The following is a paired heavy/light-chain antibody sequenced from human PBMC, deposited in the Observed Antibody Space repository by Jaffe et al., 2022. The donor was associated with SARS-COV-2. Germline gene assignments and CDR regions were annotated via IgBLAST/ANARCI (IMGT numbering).Heavy chain of an antibody. D-gene: IGHD4-17*01. CDR2: VSFSGRT. CDR3: ARALDYGDYHWFDP. Sequence: QVQLQESGPGLVKPSQTLSLTCTVSGGSISSSNSYWSWIRQPAGKGLEWIGRVSFSGRTTYNPSLKSRVTISGDSSKNQFSLKLSSVTAADTAVYYCARALDYGDYHWFDPWGQGTLVTVSS. CDR1: GGSISSSNSY. J-gene: IGHJ5*02. V-gene: IGHV4-61*02.
Light chain of an antibody. Sequence: QPVLTQPPSVSGAPGQRVTISCTGSSSNIGANYDVHWYQRLPGTAPKLLIYGYNNRPSGVPDRFSGSKSGTSASLAITGPQAEDEADYYCQSYDGSLSGWVFGGGTKLTVL. CDR2: GYN. V-gene: IGLV1-40*01. CDR3: QSYDGSLSGWV. CDR1: SSNIGANYD. J-gene: IGLJ3*02.